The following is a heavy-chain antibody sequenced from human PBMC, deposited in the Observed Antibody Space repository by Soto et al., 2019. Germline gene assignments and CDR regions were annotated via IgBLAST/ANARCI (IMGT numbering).Heavy chain of an antibody. CDR3: ARDLNNWNYFRYCYYGMDV. CDR2: TYYRSKWYN. CDR1: GDSVSSNSAA. V-gene: IGHV6-1*01. Sequence: LSLTCAISGDSVSSNSAAWNWIRQSPSRGLEWLGRTYYRSKWYNDYAVSVKSRITINPDTSKNQFSLQLNSVTPEDTAVYYCARDLNNWNYFRYCYYGMDVWGQGTTVTVSS. D-gene: IGHD1-7*01. J-gene: IGHJ6*02.